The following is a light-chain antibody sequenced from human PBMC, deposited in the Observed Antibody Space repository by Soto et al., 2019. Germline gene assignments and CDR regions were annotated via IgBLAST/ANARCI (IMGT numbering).Light chain of an antibody. Sequence: EIVLTQSPATLSVSPGETATLSCRASQSVSGKLAWYQQNPGQAPRLLIYAVSTRATGIPARFSGSGSGTEFTLTISSLQSEDFAVYYCQQYTSITFGQGTRLEIK. V-gene: IGKV3-15*01. CDR3: QQYTSIT. CDR2: AVS. CDR1: QSVSGK. J-gene: IGKJ5*01.